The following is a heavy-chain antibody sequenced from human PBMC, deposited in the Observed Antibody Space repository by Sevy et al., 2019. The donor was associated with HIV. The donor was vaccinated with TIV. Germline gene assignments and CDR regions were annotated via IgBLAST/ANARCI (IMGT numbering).Heavy chain of an antibody. J-gene: IGHJ4*02. D-gene: IGHD3-22*01. CDR3: AKDSYFDNTLFDY. Sequence: GRSLRLSCATSGVTISNYAMNWVRQAPGKGLEWVSGISGSGGSTYYADSVKGRFTISRDKSKNTLYLQMNSLRAEDTAVYYCAKDSYFDNTLFDYWGQGTLVTVSS. CDR1: GVTISNYA. V-gene: IGHV3-23*01. CDR2: ISGSGGST.